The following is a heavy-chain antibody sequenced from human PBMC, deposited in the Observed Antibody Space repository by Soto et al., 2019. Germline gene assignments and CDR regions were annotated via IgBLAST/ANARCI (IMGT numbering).Heavy chain of an antibody. J-gene: IGHJ5*02. CDR1: GGTFSDVA. Sequence: SVKVSCKASGGTFSDVAIAWVRQAPGQGLEWMGEIIPIFGTASYAQKFQGRVTITADESTSTAYMELSSLRSEDTAVYYCARDRGPSSGYYPYWFDPWGQGTLVTVSS. CDR2: IIPIFGTA. D-gene: IGHD3-22*01. V-gene: IGHV1-69*13. CDR3: ARDRGPSSGYYPYWFDP.